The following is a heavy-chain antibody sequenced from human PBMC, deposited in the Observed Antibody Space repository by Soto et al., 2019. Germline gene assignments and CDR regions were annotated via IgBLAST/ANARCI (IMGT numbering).Heavy chain of an antibody. CDR3: TADLSRSSVNANDY. Sequence: PWLSXRLSWSASVFTFIDTWINLFRHAPGKGLEFVGRVKREADGVTIDYAAPVKGRFTISRDDSKRTLYLQMNRLKSEDTAVYYCTADLSRSSVNANDYWGKGNLVTV. CDR2: VKREADGVTI. J-gene: IGHJ4*02. D-gene: IGHD3-22*01. V-gene: IGHV3-15*01. CDR1: VFTFIDTW.